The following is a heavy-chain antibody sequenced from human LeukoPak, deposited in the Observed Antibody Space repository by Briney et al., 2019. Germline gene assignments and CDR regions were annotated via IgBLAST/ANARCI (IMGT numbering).Heavy chain of an antibody. Sequence: ASVKVSCKASGYTFTSYGISWVRQAPGQGLEWMGIINPSGGSTSYAQKFQGRVTMTRDTSTSTVYMELSSLRSEDTAVYYCARDSWELLDDAFDIWGQGTMVTVSS. D-gene: IGHD1-26*01. J-gene: IGHJ3*02. V-gene: IGHV1-46*01. CDR1: GYTFTSYG. CDR2: INPSGGST. CDR3: ARDSWELLDDAFDI.